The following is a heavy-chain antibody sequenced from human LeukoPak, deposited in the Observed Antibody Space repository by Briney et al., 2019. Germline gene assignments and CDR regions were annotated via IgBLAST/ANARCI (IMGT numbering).Heavy chain of an antibody. CDR3: ARDQGSGWLNWFDP. CDR2: INPNSGGT. Sequence: ASVKVSCKASGYTLTGYYMHWVRQAPGQGLEWMGWINPNSGGTNYAQKFQGRVTMTRDTSISTAYMELSRLRSDDTAVYYCARDQGSGWLNWFDPWGQGTLVTVSS. CDR1: GYTLTGYY. D-gene: IGHD6-19*01. J-gene: IGHJ5*02. V-gene: IGHV1-2*02.